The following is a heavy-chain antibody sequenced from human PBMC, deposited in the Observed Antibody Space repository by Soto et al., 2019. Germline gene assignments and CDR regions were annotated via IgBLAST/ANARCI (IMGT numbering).Heavy chain of an antibody. V-gene: IGHV1-8*01. Sequence: ASVKVSCKASGYTFTSYDINWVRQATGQGLEWMGWMNPNSGNTGYAQKFQGRVTMTRNTSISTAYMELSSLRSEDTAVYYCARGHAAINLLLGWGLGELSDFDYWGQGTLVTVSS. CDR2: MNPNSGNT. J-gene: IGHJ4*02. CDR1: GYTFTSYD. D-gene: IGHD3-16*02. CDR3: ARGHAAINLLLGWGLGELSDFDY.